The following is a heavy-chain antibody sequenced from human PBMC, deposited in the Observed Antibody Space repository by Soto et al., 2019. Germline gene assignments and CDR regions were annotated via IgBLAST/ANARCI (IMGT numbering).Heavy chain of an antibody. CDR1: GLRCSSDG. Sequence: QVYLVESGGGVVQPERSLRLSCAASGLRCSSDGMVWVRQAPGKGLEWVATISSDGRNEHYADSVRGRFTISRDNSKNILYLQMNSLRVEDTAMYYCTREIVVVVASYYFDYWGQGTLVTVSS. D-gene: IGHD2-15*01. J-gene: IGHJ4*02. CDR2: ISSDGRNE. V-gene: IGHV3-30*03. CDR3: TREIVVVVASYYFDY.